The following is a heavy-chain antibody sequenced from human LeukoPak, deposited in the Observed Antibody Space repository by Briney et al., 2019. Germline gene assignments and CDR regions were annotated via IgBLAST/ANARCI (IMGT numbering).Heavy chain of an antibody. CDR2: ISGSGGST. CDR3: AKDYDFWSGYYFDY. V-gene: IGHV3-23*01. Sequence: GGSLRLSCAASGFTFSSYAMSWVRQAPGKVLERVSAISGSGGSTYYADSVKGRFTISRDNSKNTLYLQMNSLRAEDTAVYYCAKDYDFWSGYYFDYWGQGTLVTVSS. D-gene: IGHD3-3*01. J-gene: IGHJ4*02. CDR1: GFTFSSYA.